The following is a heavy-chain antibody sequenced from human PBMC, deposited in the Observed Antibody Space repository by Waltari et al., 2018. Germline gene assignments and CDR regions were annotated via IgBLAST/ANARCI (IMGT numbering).Heavy chain of an antibody. CDR2: IIPIRGKS. CDR3: ARGRNSWYYFDY. V-gene: IGHV1-69*08. CDR1: GGTFSSYT. Sequence: QVQLVQSGAEVKKPGSSVKVSCKASGGTFSSYTISWVRQAPGQGLEWMGRIIPIRGKSNYAQKFQGRVTITADKSTSTAYMELSSLSSEDTAVYYCARGRNSWYYFDYWGQGTLVTVSS. J-gene: IGHJ4*02. D-gene: IGHD6-13*01.